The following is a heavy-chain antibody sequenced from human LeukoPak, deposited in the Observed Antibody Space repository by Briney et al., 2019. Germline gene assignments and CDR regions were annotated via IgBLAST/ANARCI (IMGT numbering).Heavy chain of an antibody. CDR3: ARVRKEGPYSSAGDFDY. V-gene: IGHV4-59*01. D-gene: IGHD6-25*01. J-gene: IGHJ4*01. Sequence: SETLSLTCSVSGGSISSYYWSWIRQPPGKGLEWIGHVYYSGSTNYNPSLRSRVSMLVDTSKNHFSLNLSSVLAADTAVYFCARVRKEGPYSSAGDFDYWGHGILVTVSS. CDR1: GGSISSYY. CDR2: VYYSGST.